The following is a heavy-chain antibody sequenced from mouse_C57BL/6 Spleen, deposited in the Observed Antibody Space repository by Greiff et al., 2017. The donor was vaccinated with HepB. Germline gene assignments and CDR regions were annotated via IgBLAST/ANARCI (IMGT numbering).Heavy chain of an antibody. CDR2: IDPSDSYT. Sequence: VQLQQPGAELVRPGTSVKLSCKASGYTFTSYWMHWVKQRPGQGLEWIGVIDPSDSYTNYNQKFKGKATLTVDTSSSTAYMQLSSLTSEDSAVYYCARSGLCPFDYWGQGTTLTVSS. D-gene: IGHD6-5*01. J-gene: IGHJ2*01. CDR3: ARSGLCPFDY. V-gene: IGHV1-59*01. CDR1: GYTFTSYW.